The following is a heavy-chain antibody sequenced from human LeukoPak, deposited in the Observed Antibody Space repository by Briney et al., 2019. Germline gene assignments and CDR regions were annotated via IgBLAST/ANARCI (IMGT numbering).Heavy chain of an antibody. Sequence: GGSLRLSCAASGFTFSSYGMTWARQAPGKGLEWVAVISYDGSNKYYADSVKGRFTISRDNSKNTLYLQMNSLRAEDTAVYYCAREPEPLAAAGTRLRAFYRDDYWGQGTLVTVSS. J-gene: IGHJ4*02. CDR3: AREPEPLAAAGTRLRAFYRDDY. CDR2: ISYDGSNK. D-gene: IGHD6-13*01. V-gene: IGHV3-30*03. CDR1: GFTFSSYG.